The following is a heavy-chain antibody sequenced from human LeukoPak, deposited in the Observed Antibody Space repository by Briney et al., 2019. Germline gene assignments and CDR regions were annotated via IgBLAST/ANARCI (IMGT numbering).Heavy chain of an antibody. V-gene: IGHV3-48*01. CDR1: GFTFSSYS. Sequence: GGSLRLSCAASGFTFSSYSMNWVRQAPGKGLEWVSYISSSSSTIYYADSVKGRFTISRDNAKNSLYLQMNSLRAEDTAVYYCAKSRIGNSGAFDYWGQGTLVTVSS. CDR3: AKSRIGNSGAFDY. J-gene: IGHJ4*02. D-gene: IGHD1-7*01. CDR2: ISSSSSTI.